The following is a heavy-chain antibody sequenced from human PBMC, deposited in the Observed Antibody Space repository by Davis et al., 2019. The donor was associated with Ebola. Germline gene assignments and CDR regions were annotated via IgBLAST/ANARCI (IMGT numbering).Heavy chain of an antibody. CDR1: GGSISSGGYY. CDR3: ARAATSKYYYYYGMDV. CDR2: IYYSGST. D-gene: IGHD5-12*01. V-gene: IGHV4-61*08. J-gene: IGHJ6*02. Sequence: PSETLSLTCTVSGGSISSGGYYWSWIRQHPGKGLEWIGYIYYSGSTNYNPSLKSRVTISVDTSKNQFSLKLSSVTAADTAVYYCARAATSKYYYYYGMDVWGQGTTVTVSS.